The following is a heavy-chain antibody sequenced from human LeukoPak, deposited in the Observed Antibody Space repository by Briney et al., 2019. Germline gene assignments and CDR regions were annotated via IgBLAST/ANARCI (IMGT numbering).Heavy chain of an antibody. CDR2: ISWSSGSI. D-gene: IGHD6-19*01. V-gene: IGHV3-9*01. Sequence: PGGSLRLSCAASGFAFDDYAMHWVRQAPGKGLEWVSGISWSSGSIGYADSVKGRFTISRDNAKNSLYLQMNSLRAEDTALYYCAKGTGIAVLYYGMDVWGQGTTVTVSS. CDR1: GFAFDDYA. CDR3: AKGTGIAVLYYGMDV. J-gene: IGHJ6*02.